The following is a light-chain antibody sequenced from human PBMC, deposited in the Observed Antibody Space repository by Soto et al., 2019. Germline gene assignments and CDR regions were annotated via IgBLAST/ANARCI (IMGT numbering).Light chain of an antibody. CDR2: EVS. J-gene: IGLJ3*02. CDR1: SSDVGAYNY. CDR3: TSYAGSNIGV. Sequence: QSALTQPPSASGSPGQSVTISCTGTSSDVGAYNYVSWYQQYPGKAPKLMIYEVSKRPSGVPDRFSGSKSGKTASLTVSGLQPEDEADYYCTSYAGSNIGVLGGGTKLTVL. V-gene: IGLV2-8*01.